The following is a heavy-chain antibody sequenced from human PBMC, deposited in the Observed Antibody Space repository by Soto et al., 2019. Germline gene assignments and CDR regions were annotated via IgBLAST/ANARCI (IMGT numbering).Heavy chain of an antibody. Sequence: AGGSLRLSCAASGLTFNTFVMTWVRQAPGKGLEWVSSISGSGVTTHYADSVKGRFTISRDNSKNTLHLQMSTLRAEDTAVYFCARTSSYDFWSGFLYWGQGILVTVSS. D-gene: IGHD3-3*01. J-gene: IGHJ4*02. CDR3: ARTSSYDFWSGFLY. CDR2: ISGSGVTT. V-gene: IGHV3-23*01. CDR1: GLTFNTFV.